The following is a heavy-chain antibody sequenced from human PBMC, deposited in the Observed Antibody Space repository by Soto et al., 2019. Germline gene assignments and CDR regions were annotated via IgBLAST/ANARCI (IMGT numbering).Heavy chain of an antibody. CDR3: AREYSNSPEAFDY. D-gene: IGHD6-6*01. Sequence: SETLSLTCTVSGGSVNSDFYYWSWIRQPPGKGLEWIGYIYYTGSTNHNPSLKSRVTISLDTSRNQFSLKLSSVTAADTAVFYCAREYSNSPEAFDYWGQGALVTVSS. CDR2: IYYTGST. V-gene: IGHV4-61*01. J-gene: IGHJ4*02. CDR1: GGSVNSDFYY.